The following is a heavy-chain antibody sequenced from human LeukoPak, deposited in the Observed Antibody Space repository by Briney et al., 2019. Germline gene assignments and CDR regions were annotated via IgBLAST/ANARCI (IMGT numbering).Heavy chain of an antibody. CDR1: AFAFSSNW. V-gene: IGHV3-7*04. D-gene: IGHD1-26*01. J-gene: IGHJ5*01. CDR3: GRDLHPRHYLPDS. CDR2: IKEDGSET. Sequence: GGSLRLSCVASAFAFSSNWMSWVSHAPGKGLEWVASIKEDGSETYYVDSVKGRFTISRDNAKNPLYLQMNSLRAEDTAVYYCGRDLHPRHYLPDSWGQGTLVTVSS.